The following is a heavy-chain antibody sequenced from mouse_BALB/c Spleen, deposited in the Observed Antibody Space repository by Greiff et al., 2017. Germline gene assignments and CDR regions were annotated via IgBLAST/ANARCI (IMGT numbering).Heavy chain of an antibody. CDR2: IYPGSGNT. V-gene: IGHV1-63*01. D-gene: IGHD1-1*01. CDR1: GYAFTNYW. CDR3: ARLFITTSGGFAY. Sequence: QVQLQQSGAELVRPGTSVKISCKASGYAFTNYWLGWVKQRPGHGLEWIGDIYPGSGNTYYNEKFKGKATLTADKSSSTAYMQLSSLTSEDSAVYFCARLFITTSGGFAYWGQGTLVTVSA. J-gene: IGHJ3*01.